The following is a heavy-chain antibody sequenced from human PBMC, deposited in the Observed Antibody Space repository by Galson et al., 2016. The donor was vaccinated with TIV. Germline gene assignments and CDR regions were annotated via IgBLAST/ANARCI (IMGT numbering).Heavy chain of an antibody. J-gene: IGHJ3*02. CDR1: GGSISSYY. CDR2: IYSSGTT. D-gene: IGHD6-19*01. V-gene: IGHV4-4*07. CDR3: ARASSSGWDNGDDAFDK. Sequence: SETLSLTCSVSGGSISSYYWSWIRQPAGKGLEWIGRIYSSGTTNYNPSLKSRVAISVDTSRNQFSLKLSSVTAADTAVYYCARASSSGWDNGDDAFDKWGQGTMVTVSS.